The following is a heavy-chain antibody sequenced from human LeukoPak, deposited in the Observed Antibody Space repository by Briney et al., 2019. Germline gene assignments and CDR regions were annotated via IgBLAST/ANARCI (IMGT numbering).Heavy chain of an antibody. Sequence: SETLSLTCTVSGGSISSYYWSWIRQPPGKGLEWIGYIYYSGSTNYNPSLKSRVTISVDTSKNQFSLKLSSVTAAETAVYYCARAPGYSSRWYFTDYWGQGNLVRVPS. V-gene: IGHV4-59*01. J-gene: IGHJ4*02. CDR3: ARAPGYSSRWYFTDY. D-gene: IGHD6-13*01. CDR2: IYYSGST. CDR1: GGSISSYY.